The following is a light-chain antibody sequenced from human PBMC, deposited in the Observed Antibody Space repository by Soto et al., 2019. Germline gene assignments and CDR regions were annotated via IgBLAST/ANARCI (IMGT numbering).Light chain of an antibody. Sequence: EIVLTQSPGTLSSSPGERATLSCRASQSLSGGYLAWFQQKPGQTPRLLIYSASNRATGIPDRFSGSGSGTDFTLTISRLEPEDFVVYYCQQNGSLPITFGQGTRLDIK. J-gene: IGKJ5*01. CDR3: QQNGSLPIT. CDR2: SAS. V-gene: IGKV3-20*01. CDR1: QSLSGGY.